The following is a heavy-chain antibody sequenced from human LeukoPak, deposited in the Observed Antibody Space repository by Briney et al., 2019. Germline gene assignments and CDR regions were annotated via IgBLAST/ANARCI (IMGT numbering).Heavy chain of an antibody. CDR3: ARVLSGRGSLYDYYYYMDV. V-gene: IGHV3-53*01. D-gene: IGHD3-10*01. Sequence: GGSLRLSCAASGFPFSSYWMSWVRQAPGKGLEWVSVPYTNGRTYYADPVKGRFTISRDISKNTLYLQMNSLRAEDTAVYYCARVLSGRGSLYDYYYYMDVWGKGTTVTISS. J-gene: IGHJ6*03. CDR1: GFPFSSYW. CDR2: PYTNGRT.